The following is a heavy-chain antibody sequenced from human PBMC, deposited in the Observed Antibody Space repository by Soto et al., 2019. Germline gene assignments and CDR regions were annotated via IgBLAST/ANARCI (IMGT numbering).Heavy chain of an antibody. J-gene: IGHJ4*02. Sequence: EVQLLESGGGLVQPGGSLRLSCTASGFTFSSYAMSWVRQAPGKGLEWVSTISSSGGSTYYADSVKGRFTISRDNSKNTLYLQMNSLRAEDTAVYYCAKSPHDYSHDYWGQGTLVTVSS. CDR3: AKSPHDYSHDY. CDR2: ISSSGGST. CDR1: GFTFSSYA. D-gene: IGHD4-17*01. V-gene: IGHV3-23*01.